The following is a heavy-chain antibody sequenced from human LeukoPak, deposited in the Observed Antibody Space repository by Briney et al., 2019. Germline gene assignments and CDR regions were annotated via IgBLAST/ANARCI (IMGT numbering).Heavy chain of an antibody. V-gene: IGHV3-23*01. J-gene: IGHJ4*02. CDR1: GFTFSGYA. CDR3: AKGQGSGSYPFDY. D-gene: IGHD3-16*02. Sequence: KPGGSLRLSWAASGFTFSGYAMSWVRQAPGKGREWVSLISATATYYADSVKGRFTISRDISRNTLYLQMNSLRADDTAVYYCAKGQGSGSYPFDYWGQGTLVTVSS. CDR2: ISATAT.